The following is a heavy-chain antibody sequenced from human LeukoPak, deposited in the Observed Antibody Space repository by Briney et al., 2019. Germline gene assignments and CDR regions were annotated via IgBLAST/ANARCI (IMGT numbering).Heavy chain of an antibody. V-gene: IGHV3-23*01. J-gene: IGHJ4*02. D-gene: IGHD3-22*01. CDR3: AKDSYYYDSSGYYGY. Sequence: GGSLRLSCAASGFTFSSYAMSWVRQAPGKGLEWVSAISGSGGSTYYADSVKGRFTISRDNSKNTLYLQMNSLRAEDTAVYYCAKDSYYYDSSGYYGYWGQGTLVTVSS. CDR2: ISGSGGST. CDR1: GFTFSSYA.